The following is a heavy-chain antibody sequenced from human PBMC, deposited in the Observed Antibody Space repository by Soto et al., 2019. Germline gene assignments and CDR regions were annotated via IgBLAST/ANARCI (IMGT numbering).Heavy chain of an antibody. J-gene: IGHJ4*02. CDR3: ARDSGPNYDSSGYPPDY. CDR2: IKQDGSEK. D-gene: IGHD3-22*01. V-gene: IGHV3-7*05. Sequence: GGSLRLSCAASGFTFSSYWMSWVRQAPGKGLEWVANIKQDGSEKYYVDSVKGRFTISRDNAKNSLYLQMNSLRAEDTAVYYCARDSGPNYDSSGYPPDYWGQGTLVTVSS. CDR1: GFTFSSYW.